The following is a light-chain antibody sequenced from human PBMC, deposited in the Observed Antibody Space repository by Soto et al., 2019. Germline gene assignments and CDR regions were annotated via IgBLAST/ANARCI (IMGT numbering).Light chain of an antibody. CDR3: QQYYDWPIT. CDR1: QGISTL. V-gene: IGKV3-15*01. J-gene: IGKJ5*01. CDR2: AAS. Sequence: ETVMTQSPVTLSVSPGERATLFCRASQGISTLLAWYQQKPGQAPRLLIYAASTRAAGIPARFSGSGSGTDFTPTISSLQSEDFAIYYCQQYYDWPITFGQGTRLEIK.